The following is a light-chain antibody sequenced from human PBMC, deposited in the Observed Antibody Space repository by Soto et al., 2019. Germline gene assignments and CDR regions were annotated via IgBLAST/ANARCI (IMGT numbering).Light chain of an antibody. CDR1: QTINSW. V-gene: IGKV1-5*03. Sequence: DIQMTQSPSTLSASVGERVTITCRASQTINSWLAWYQQKPGNAPNLLISEASRLKSVVPTRFSGSGAGTEFTLTISSLQPDDFATYYCQQYSSYSTFGQGTKVDVK. J-gene: IGKJ1*01. CDR2: EAS. CDR3: QQYSSYST.